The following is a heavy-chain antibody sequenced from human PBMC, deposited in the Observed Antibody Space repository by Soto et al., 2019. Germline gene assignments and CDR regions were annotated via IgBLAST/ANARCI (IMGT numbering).Heavy chain of an antibody. CDR3: AKEFGWELQLSHPYYNSGMDV. Sequence: QVQLVESGGGVVQPGRSLRLSCAASGFTFRSYGMHWVRQAPGKGLEWVALMSFDGSNKYYADSVRGRFTISSDNSKSTLYLQMDILRSEDTAVYYCAKEFGWELQLSHPYYNSGMDVWGPGTTVTVSS. CDR1: GFTFRSYG. J-gene: IGHJ6*02. V-gene: IGHV3-30*18. CDR2: MSFDGSNK. D-gene: IGHD1-1*01.